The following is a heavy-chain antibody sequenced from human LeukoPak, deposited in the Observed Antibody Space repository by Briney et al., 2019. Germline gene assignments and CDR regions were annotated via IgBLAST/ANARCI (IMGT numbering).Heavy chain of an antibody. Sequence: SVKVSCKASGGSFSSYAITWVRQAPGQGLEWMGGIIPIFGTPNHPQKFQGRVTITTDESTSTAYMDLSSLRSEDTAVYYCTRGDSSSGAFDVWGQGTMVTVSS. J-gene: IGHJ3*01. CDR2: IIPIFGTP. CDR1: GGSFSSYA. V-gene: IGHV1-69*05. D-gene: IGHD6-6*01. CDR3: TRGDSSSGAFDV.